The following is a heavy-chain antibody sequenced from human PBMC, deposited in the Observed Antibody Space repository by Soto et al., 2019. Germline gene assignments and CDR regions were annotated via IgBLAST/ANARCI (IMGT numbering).Heavy chain of an antibody. J-gene: IGHJ6*02. CDR3: TTDHTSGTRGYYYYGMDV. D-gene: IGHD3-10*01. CDR2: IKSKTDGGTT. CDR1: GFTFSNAW. Sequence: PGGSLRLSCAASGFTFSNAWMNWVRQAPGKGLEWVGRIKSKTDGGTTDYAAPVKGRFTISRDDSKNTLYLQMNSLKAEDTAVYYCTTDHTSGTRGYYYYGMDVWGQGTTVTVSS. V-gene: IGHV3-15*07.